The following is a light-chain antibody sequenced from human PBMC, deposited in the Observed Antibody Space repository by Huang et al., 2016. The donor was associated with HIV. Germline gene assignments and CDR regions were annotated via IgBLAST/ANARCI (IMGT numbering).Light chain of an antibody. CDR3: QQRTSWPT. Sequence: EVVLTQSPATLSLSPGERATLYCRASQNMTTYLAWYQQKPGQAPSLLMHEVSSRATGIPARFSGSGSVTDFILTISSLEPEDLGVYYCQQRTSWPTFGQGTNLQIK. J-gene: IGKJ2*01. CDR1: QNMTTY. CDR2: EVS. V-gene: IGKV3-11*01.